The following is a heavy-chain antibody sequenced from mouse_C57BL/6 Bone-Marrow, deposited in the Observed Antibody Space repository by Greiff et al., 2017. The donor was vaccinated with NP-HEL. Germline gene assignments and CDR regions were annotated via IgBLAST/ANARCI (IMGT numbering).Heavy chain of an antibody. CDR2: INPYNGGT. CDR1: GYTFTDYY. V-gene: IGHV1-19*01. J-gene: IGHJ3*01. Sequence: EVKLLESGPVLVKPGASVKMSCKASGYTFTDYYMNWVKQSHGKSLEWIGVINPYNGGTSYNQKFKGKATLTVDKSSSTAYMELNSLTSDDSAVYYCARRFPFAYWGQGTLVTVSA. CDR3: ARRFPFAY.